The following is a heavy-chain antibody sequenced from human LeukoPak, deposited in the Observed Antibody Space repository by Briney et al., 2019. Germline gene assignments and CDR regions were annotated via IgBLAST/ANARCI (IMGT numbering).Heavy chain of an antibody. CDR2: INHSGST. Sequence: PSETLSLTCAVYGGSFSGYYWSWIRQPPGKGLEWIGEINHSGSTNYNPSLKSRVTVSVDTSKNQFSLKLSSVTAADTAVYYCARVPRSVVVAATGEDWGQGTLVTVSS. CDR1: GGSFSGYY. CDR3: ARVPRSVVVAATGED. J-gene: IGHJ4*02. D-gene: IGHD2-15*01. V-gene: IGHV4-34*01.